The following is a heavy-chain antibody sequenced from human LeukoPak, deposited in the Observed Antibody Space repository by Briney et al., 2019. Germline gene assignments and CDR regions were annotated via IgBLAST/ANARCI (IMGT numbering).Heavy chain of an antibody. Sequence: PGGSLRLSCAASGFTFSSYARSWVRQAPGKGLEWVSAISGSGGSTYYADSVKGRFTISRDNSKNTLYLQMNSLRAEDTAVYYCAKESTRGYSYGYQDAFDIWGQGTMVTVSS. J-gene: IGHJ3*02. D-gene: IGHD5-18*01. CDR1: GFTFSSYA. CDR2: ISGSGGST. CDR3: AKESTRGYSYGYQDAFDI. V-gene: IGHV3-23*01.